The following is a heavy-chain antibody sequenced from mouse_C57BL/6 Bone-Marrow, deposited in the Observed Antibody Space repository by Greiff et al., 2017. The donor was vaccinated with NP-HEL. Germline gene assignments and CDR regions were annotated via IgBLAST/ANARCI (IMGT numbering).Heavy chain of an antibody. CDR2: IYPGAGDT. V-gene: IGHV1-80*01. D-gene: IGHD1-1*01. J-gene: IGHJ4*01. CDR3: ARGDYGSSRFGYAMDY. CDR1: GYAFSSYW. Sequence: VKLVESGAELVKPGASVKISCKASGYAFSSYWMNWVKERPGKGLEWIGQIYPGAGDTKYNGKFKGKATLTADKSSSTAYMQVSSLTSEDSAVYFCARGDYGSSRFGYAMDYWGQGTSVTVSS.